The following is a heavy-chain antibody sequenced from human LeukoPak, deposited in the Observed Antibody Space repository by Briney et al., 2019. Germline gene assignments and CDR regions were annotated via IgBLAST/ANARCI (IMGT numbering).Heavy chain of an antibody. J-gene: IGHJ4*02. V-gene: IGHV4-39*01. CDR1: GGSISSSSYY. CDR2: IYYSGST. Sequence: SETLSLTCTVSGGSISSSSYYRGWIRQPPGKGLEWIGSIYYSGSTYYNPSLKSRVTISVDTSKNQFSLKLSSVTAADTAVYYCARLGGSYSPYYFDYWGQGTLVTVSS. CDR3: ARLGGSYSPYYFDY. D-gene: IGHD1-26*01.